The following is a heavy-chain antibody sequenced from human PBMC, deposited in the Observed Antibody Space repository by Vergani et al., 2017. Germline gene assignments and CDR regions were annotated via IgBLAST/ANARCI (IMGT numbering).Heavy chain of an antibody. CDR1: GGKFSRHA. V-gene: IGHV1-69*13. D-gene: IGHD3-22*01. Sequence: QVQLVQSGAEVKKPGSSVKVSCKASGGKFSRHAINWVRLAPGQGLQWMGRMIPTFDSKNYAPRFQGRVTLTADASASTAYMELTSLTSEDTAVYFCARGASYFDSGGYADTWGQGTLVTVS. CDR3: ARGASYFDSGGYADT. J-gene: IGHJ5*02. CDR2: MIPTFDSK.